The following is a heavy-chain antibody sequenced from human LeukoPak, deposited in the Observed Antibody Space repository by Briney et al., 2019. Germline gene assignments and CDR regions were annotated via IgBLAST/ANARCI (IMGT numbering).Heavy chain of an antibody. D-gene: IGHD6-13*01. Sequence: ASVKVSCKASGSTFSSYAISWVQQAPGQGLEWMGGIIPIFGTANYAQKFQGRVTITTDESTSTAYMELSSLRSEDTAVYYCARDAPHPSAAPFYMDVWGKGTTVTVSS. V-gene: IGHV1-69*05. CDR3: ARDAPHPSAAPFYMDV. CDR1: GSTFSSYA. CDR2: IIPIFGTA. J-gene: IGHJ6*03.